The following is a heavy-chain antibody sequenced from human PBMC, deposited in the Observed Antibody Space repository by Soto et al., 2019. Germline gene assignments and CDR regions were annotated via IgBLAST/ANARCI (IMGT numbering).Heavy chain of an antibody. CDR1: WVTWVAYA. D-gene: IGHD2-15*01. V-gene: IGHV3-23*01. J-gene: IGHJ4*02. Sequence: GGLKRDCWGASWVTWVAYARNWISKEPGKGLEWVSTISVSGDYTYYADSVKGRFTISRDNSKNTQYLQMNSLRADDTAMYYCATRHLSFCSGGTCNPFDFWGQGALVTVSS. CDR2: ISVSGDYT. CDR3: ATRHLSFCSGGTCNPFDF.